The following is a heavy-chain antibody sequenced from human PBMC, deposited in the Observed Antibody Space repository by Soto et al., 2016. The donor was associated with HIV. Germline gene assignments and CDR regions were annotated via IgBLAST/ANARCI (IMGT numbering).Heavy chain of an antibody. CDR1: GFGLRYNA. CDR2: SAHDGTSS. Sequence: EVQLLESGGGLVKPGGSLRLSCAASGFGLRYNAMNWVRQAPGEGLEWVSGSAHDGTSSHYADSVKGRFIISRDNSKNTLYLQMNGLRVEDTAIYYCAKDLLDYSANDFWGQGTLVTVSS. D-gene: IGHD4-4*01. J-gene: IGHJ4*02. V-gene: IGHV3-23*01. CDR3: AKDLLDYSANDF.